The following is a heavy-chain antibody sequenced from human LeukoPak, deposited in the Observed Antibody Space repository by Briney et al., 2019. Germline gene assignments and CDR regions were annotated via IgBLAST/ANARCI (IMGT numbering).Heavy chain of an antibody. J-gene: IGHJ4*02. Sequence: GGSLRLSCAASGFTFSSYAMCWVRQAPGKGLEWVSAISGSAGSTYYADSVKGRFTISRDNSKNTLYLQMNRLRAENTAVYYCAKNPAAGANYYFDYWGQGTLVTVSS. CDR2: ISGSAGST. V-gene: IGHV3-23*01. CDR1: GFTFSSYA. D-gene: IGHD6-13*01. CDR3: AKNPAAGANYYFDY.